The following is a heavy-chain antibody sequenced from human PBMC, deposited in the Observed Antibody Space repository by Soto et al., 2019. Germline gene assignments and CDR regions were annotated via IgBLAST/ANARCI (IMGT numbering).Heavy chain of an antibody. Sequence: QITLKESGPTLVKPTQTLTLTCTFSGFSLSTGGVGVGWIRLPPGKALEWLALIYWNDDTRYSPSLKSRLTITKDTSKNHVVLTMTTMDPVDTATYYCARYYDFWSGYPLDYWGQGILVTVSS. CDR3: ARYYDFWSGYPLDY. J-gene: IGHJ4*02. CDR2: IYWNDDT. V-gene: IGHV2-5*01. D-gene: IGHD3-3*01. CDR1: GFSLSTGGVG.